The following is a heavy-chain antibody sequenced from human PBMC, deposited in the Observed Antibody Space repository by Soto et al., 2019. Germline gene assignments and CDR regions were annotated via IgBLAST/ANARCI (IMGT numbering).Heavy chain of an antibody. CDR3: ASRIAAAGTSPFDY. V-gene: IGHV1-18*01. D-gene: IGHD6-13*01. Sequence: ASVKVSCKGSGYTFTSYGFNWVRQAPGQGLEWMGWISAYNGQRNYAQKFQDRVTMTIETSTRTAYMELSSLRSEDTAVYYCASRIAAAGTSPFDYWGQGTLGTVSS. CDR1: GYTFTSYG. CDR2: ISAYNGQR. J-gene: IGHJ4*02.